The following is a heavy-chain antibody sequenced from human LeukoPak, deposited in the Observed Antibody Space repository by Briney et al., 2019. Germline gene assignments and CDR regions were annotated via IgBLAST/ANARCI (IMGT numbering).Heavy chain of an antibody. CDR1: GFTFDDYG. CDR2: INWSGGST. D-gene: IGHD1-26*01. J-gene: IGHJ4*02. V-gene: IGHV3-20*04. CDR3: VKDSPPRYSGSPPAY. Sequence: XXSLRLSCAASGFTFDDYGMSWVRQVPGKGLEWVSGINWSGGSTGYADSVKGRFTISRDNAKNSLYLQMNSLRGEDTAVYYCVKDSPPRYSGSPPAYWGQGTLVTVSS.